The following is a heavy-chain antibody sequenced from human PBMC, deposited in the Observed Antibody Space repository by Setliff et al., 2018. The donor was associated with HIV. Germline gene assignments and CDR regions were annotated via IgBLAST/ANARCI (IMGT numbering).Heavy chain of an antibody. CDR1: GGSISSYY. V-gene: IGHV4-4*09. Sequence: SETLSLTCTVSGGSISSYYWSWIRQPPGKGLEWIGYIYTSGSTNYNPSLKSRVTISVDTSKNQFSLKLSSVTAADTAVYYCARGRCSGCYRFDYWGQGTLVTVSS. CDR3: ARGRCSGCYRFDY. D-gene: IGHD6-19*01. J-gene: IGHJ4*02. CDR2: IYTSGST.